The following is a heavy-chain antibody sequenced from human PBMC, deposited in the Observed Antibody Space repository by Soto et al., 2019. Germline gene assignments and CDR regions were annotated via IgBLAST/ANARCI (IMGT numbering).Heavy chain of an antibody. J-gene: IGHJ4*02. CDR2: ISWNSNNI. CDR3: AKDTGGGATTVDY. D-gene: IGHD1-26*01. V-gene: IGHV3-9*01. CDR1: GFIFDENA. Sequence: EVQLVESGGGLVQPGRSLRLSCTASGFIFDENAMHWVRQAPGKGLEWVSGISWNSNNIGYVDSVKGRFTISRDNAKNSLYLQMNSLRAEDTAFYYCAKDTGGGATTVDYWGQGTLVTVSS.